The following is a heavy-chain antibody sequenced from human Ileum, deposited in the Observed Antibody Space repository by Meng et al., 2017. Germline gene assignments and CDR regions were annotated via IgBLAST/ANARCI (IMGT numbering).Heavy chain of an antibody. D-gene: IGHD3-10*01. CDR1: EFTVSGNY. V-gene: IGHV3-66*02. Sequence: GESLKISCAASEFTVSGNYMTWVRQAPGKGLDWVSSIYRDGTTYYADSVKGRFAISRDTSKNTLSLQMSSLRHGDTALYYCVTGGHYFGTWGQGTKVTVSS. CDR2: IYRDGTT. J-gene: IGHJ3*01. CDR3: VTGGHYFGT.